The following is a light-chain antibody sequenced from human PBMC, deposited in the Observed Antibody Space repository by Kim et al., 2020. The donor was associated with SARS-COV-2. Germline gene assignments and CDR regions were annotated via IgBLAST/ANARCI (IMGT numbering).Light chain of an antibody. Sequence: EIVLTRSPGTLSLSPGERATLSCRASQSVSSSYLAWYQQKPGQAPRLLIYGASSRATGIPDRFSGSGSGTDFTLTISRLEPEDFAVYYCQQYGSSQTFGQGTKLEI. J-gene: IGKJ2*01. CDR3: QQYGSSQT. V-gene: IGKV3-20*01. CDR1: QSVSSSY. CDR2: GAS.